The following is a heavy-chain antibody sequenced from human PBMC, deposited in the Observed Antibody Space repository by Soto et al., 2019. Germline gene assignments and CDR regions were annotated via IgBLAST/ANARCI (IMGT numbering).Heavy chain of an antibody. J-gene: IGHJ4*02. Sequence: EGQLVESGGGLVQPGGSLKLSCAASGFTFGGSAMHWVRQASGKGLEWVGHIRSKTNSYATAYAESVKGRFTISRDDSMNTAYLQMKSLKTEDTAVYFCTRQTDAVQWLVLPTDYNFDYWGQGTLVTVSS. CDR2: IRSKTNSYAT. CDR3: TRQTDAVQWLVLPTDYNFDY. D-gene: IGHD6-19*01. CDR1: GFTFGGSA. V-gene: IGHV3-73*02.